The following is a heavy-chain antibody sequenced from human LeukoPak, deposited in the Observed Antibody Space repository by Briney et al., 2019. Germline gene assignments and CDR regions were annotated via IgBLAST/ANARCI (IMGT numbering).Heavy chain of an antibody. CDR2: ITNDGTT. CDR3: TWMATVLTVDF. Sequence: GGSLRLSCILSGIPFNDAWMSWVRQAPGRGLKWVGRITNDGTTDYAAPVKGRFTISRDNPKNTLYLQLNNLKTEDTAIYYCTWMATVLTVDFWGQGALVTVSS. D-gene: IGHD5-24*01. V-gene: IGHV3-15*01. J-gene: IGHJ4*02. CDR1: GIPFNDAW.